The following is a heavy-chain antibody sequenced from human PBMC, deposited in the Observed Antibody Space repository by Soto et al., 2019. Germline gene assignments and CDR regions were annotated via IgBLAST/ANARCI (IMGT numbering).Heavy chain of an antibody. CDR3: ARGRGASSWYFPNYYYYYGMDV. CDR1: GYTFTSYD. Sequence: QVQLVQSGAEVKKPGASVKVSCKASGYTFTSYDINWVRQATGQGLEWMGWMNPNSVNTGYAQKFQGRVTMTRNTSISTAYMELSSLRSEDTAVYYCARGRGASSWYFPNYYYYYGMDVWGQGTTVTVSS. CDR2: MNPNSVNT. D-gene: IGHD6-13*01. V-gene: IGHV1-8*01. J-gene: IGHJ6*02.